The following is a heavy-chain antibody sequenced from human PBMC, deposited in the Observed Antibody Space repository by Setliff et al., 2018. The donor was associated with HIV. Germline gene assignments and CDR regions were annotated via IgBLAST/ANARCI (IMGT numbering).Heavy chain of an antibody. Sequence: GGSLRLSCAASGFTFSGYAVSWVRQAPGKGLEWVSGISASGTTTEYADSVKGRFTISRDDSKNTLYLQMNSLKIEDTAVYYCTTGTRLVDWGQGALVTVSS. J-gene: IGHJ4*02. CDR3: TTGTRLVD. CDR1: GFTFSGYA. CDR2: ISASGTTT. D-gene: IGHD2-21*01. V-gene: IGHV3-23*01.